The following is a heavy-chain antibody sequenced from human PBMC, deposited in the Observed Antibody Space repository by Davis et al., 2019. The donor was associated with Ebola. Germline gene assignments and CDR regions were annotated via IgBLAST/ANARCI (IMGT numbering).Heavy chain of an antibody. D-gene: IGHD3-10*01. CDR3: ARDRGRTHYYYYGMDV. J-gene: IGHJ6*02. V-gene: IGHV4-4*07. Sequence: PSETLSLTCTVSGGSISSYYWSWIRQPAGKGLEWIGRIYTSGSTNYNPSLKSRVTMSVDTSKNQFSLKLSSVTAADTAVYYCARDRGRTHYYYYGMDVWGQGTTVTVSS. CDR1: GGSISSYY. CDR2: IYTSGST.